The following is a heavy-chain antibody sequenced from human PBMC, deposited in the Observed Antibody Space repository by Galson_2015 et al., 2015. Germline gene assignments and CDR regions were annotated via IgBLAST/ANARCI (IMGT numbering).Heavy chain of an antibody. CDR3: ARHRPLRNYCGGDCYSFGADNWFDP. CDR2: IYPGDSDT. D-gene: IGHD2-21*02. CDR1: GYSFTSYW. J-gene: IGHJ5*02. Sequence: QSGAEVKKPGESLKISCKGSGYSFTSYWIGWVRQMPGKGLEWMGIIYPGDSDTRYSPSFQGQVTISADKSISTAYLQWSSLKASDTAMYYCARHRPLRNYCGGDCYSFGADNWFDPWGQGTLVTVSS. V-gene: IGHV5-51*01.